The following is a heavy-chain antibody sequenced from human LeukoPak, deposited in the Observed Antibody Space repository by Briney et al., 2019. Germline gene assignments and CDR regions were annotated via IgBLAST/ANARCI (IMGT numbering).Heavy chain of an antibody. J-gene: IGHJ3*02. V-gene: IGHV4-59*01. CDR1: GDSIRHYY. D-gene: IGHD3-3*01. CDR3: ARQSGMDFDI. CDR2: IYYSGST. Sequence: SETLSLTCTVSGDSIRHYYWSWIRQPPGKGLAWIGHIYYSGSTHYNPSLKSRVNISVDTSKDQFSLKLSSVTAADTAVYYCARQSGMDFDIWGQGTMVTVSS.